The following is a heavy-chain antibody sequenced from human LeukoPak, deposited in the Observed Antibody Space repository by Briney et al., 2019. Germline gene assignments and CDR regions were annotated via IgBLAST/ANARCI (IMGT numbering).Heavy chain of an antibody. CDR2: IYYSGST. J-gene: IGHJ6*03. CDR1: GGSISSSSYY. D-gene: IGHD3-10*01. Sequence: SETLSLTCTVSGGSISSSSYYWGWIPQPPGKGLEWIGNIYYSGSTYFNPSLKSRVTLSLDTSQNEFSLKLGHATAADTAVYYCAREGSGSYLSYYYYYMVVWGKGTTVTISS. V-gene: IGHV4-39*07. CDR3: AREGSGSYLSYYYYYMVV.